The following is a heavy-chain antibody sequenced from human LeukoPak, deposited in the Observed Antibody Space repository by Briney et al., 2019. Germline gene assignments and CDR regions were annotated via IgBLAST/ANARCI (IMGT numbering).Heavy chain of an antibody. CDR1: GYSISSGYY. CDR2: IYHSGST. D-gene: IGHD3-10*01. J-gene: IGHJ4*02. CDR3: ARVSMVRGVILDY. V-gene: IGHV4-38-2*01. Sequence: SETLSLTCAVSGYSISSGYYWGWIRQPPGKGLEWIGSIYHSGSTYYNPSLKSRLTISVDTSKNQFSLKLSSVTAADTAVYYCARVSMVRGVILDYWGQGTLVTVSS.